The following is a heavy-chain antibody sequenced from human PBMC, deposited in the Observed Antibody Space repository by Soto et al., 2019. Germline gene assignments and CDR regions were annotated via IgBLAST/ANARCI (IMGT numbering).Heavy chain of an antibody. J-gene: IGHJ6*02. Sequence: EVQLLESGGGLVQPGGSLRLSCAASGFTFSSYAMSWVRQAPGMGLEWVSVISGSGYATYYADSVKGQFTVSRDNFNNTVYLQMNSLRAEDTAVYYCAKEETVLVNYYYYYGMDVWGQGTTVTVSS. D-gene: IGHD4-17*01. CDR2: ISGSGYAT. CDR1: GFTFSSYA. V-gene: IGHV3-23*01. CDR3: AKEETVLVNYYYYYGMDV.